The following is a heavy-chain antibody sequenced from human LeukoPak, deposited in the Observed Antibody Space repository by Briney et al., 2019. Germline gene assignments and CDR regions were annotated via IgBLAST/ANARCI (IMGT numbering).Heavy chain of an antibody. CDR3: ARGYYYGSGSYYYYYYYYMDT. CDR2: IYYSGST. V-gene: IGHV4-59*01. CDR1: GGSISSYY. Sequence: PSETLSLTCTVSGGSISSYYWSWIRQPPGKGLEWIGYIYYSGSTNYNPSLKSRVTISVDTSKNQFSLKLSSVTAADTAVYYCARGYYYGSGSYYYYYYYYMDTWGKGTTVTVSS. J-gene: IGHJ6*03. D-gene: IGHD3-10*01.